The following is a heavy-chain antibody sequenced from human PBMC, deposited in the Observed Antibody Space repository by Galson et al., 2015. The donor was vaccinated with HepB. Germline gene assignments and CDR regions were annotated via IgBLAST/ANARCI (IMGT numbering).Heavy chain of an antibody. D-gene: IGHD3-10*01. CDR3: ARRISLVRGIITKPDYYYGMDV. Sequence: SLRLSCAASGFTFSSYWMNWVRQAPGKGQEWVAHINQDGSSKYYVDSVKGRFTISRDNAKDSVYLQLDSLRAEDTAVYYCARRISLVRGIITKPDYYYGMDVWGQGTTVTVAS. V-gene: IGHV3-7*03. CDR2: INQDGSSK. J-gene: IGHJ6*02. CDR1: GFTFSSYW.